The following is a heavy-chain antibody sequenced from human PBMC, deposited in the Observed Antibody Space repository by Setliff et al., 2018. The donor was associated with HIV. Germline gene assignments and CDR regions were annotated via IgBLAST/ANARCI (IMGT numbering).Heavy chain of an antibody. V-gene: IGHV4-34*01. D-gene: IGHD3-16*01. CDR3: ARGEYVNHFFDN. CDR2: IDHRGST. Sequence: PSETLSLTCAVYGGSFSGYYWSWIRQPPGKGLEWIGEIDHRGSTNYNPSLKSRVTISVDTSKNQFSLKLSSLTAADTAVYYCARGEYVNHFFDNWGRGTLVTVSS. J-gene: IGHJ4*02. CDR1: GGSFSGYY.